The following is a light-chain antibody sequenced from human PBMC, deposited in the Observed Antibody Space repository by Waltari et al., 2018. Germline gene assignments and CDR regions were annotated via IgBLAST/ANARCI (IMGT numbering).Light chain of an antibody. Sequence: QSVLTQPPSASGTPGQRVTISCSGSRSNIGSNYLSWYQQPPGAAPTLLIYRNNQRPSGVPDRFSGSKSGTSASLAISGLRSEDEADYYCAAWDDSLSGRVFGGGTKLTVL. CDR2: RNN. V-gene: IGLV1-47*01. J-gene: IGLJ3*02. CDR3: AAWDDSLSGRV. CDR1: RSNIGSNY.